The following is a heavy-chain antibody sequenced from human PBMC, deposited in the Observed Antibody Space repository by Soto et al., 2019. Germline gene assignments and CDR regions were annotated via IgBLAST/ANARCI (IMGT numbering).Heavy chain of an antibody. CDR3: TRDASRDSSARGWFDP. CDR2: ISSNSAYI. D-gene: IGHD6-13*01. Sequence: LRLSCGASGFTFRSFTMNWVRQAPGKGLEWVSTISSNSAYIYYTDALRGRFTISRDNAKNSLHLQMNSLRAEDTAVYYCTRDASRDSSARGWFDPWGPGTLVTVSS. V-gene: IGHV3-21*01. CDR1: GFTFRSFT. J-gene: IGHJ5*02.